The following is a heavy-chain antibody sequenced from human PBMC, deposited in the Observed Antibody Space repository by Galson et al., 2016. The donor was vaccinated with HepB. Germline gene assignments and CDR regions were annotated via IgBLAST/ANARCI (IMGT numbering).Heavy chain of an antibody. CDR2: LMPRYGYP. D-gene: IGHD1-26*01. Sequence: SVKVSCKASGRTFSNFAFNWVRQAPGQGPEWMGCLMPRYGYPEYAQRFQGRLTITMDASTTTVYMDLNSLKSDDTAVYYCARPRGSNGYFDYWCQGTLVTVSS. J-gene: IGHJ4*02. CDR1: GRTFSNFA. CDR3: ARPRGSNGYFDY. V-gene: IGHV1-69*05.